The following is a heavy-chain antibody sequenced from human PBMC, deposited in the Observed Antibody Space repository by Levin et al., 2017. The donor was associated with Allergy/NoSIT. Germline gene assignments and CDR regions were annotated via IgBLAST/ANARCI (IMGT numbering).Heavy chain of an antibody. CDR2: IYYSGSS. D-gene: IGHD4-17*01. CDR1: GASVSSGGYY. V-gene: IGHV4-31*03. CDR3: ARGVGDYNLDY. J-gene: IGHJ4*02. Sequence: SCTVSGASVSSGGYYWSWIRQHPGKGLEWIGYIYYSGSSYYNPSLKSRVTISVDTSKNHFSLTLNSVTAADTALYYCARGVGDYNLDYWGQGTLVTVSS.